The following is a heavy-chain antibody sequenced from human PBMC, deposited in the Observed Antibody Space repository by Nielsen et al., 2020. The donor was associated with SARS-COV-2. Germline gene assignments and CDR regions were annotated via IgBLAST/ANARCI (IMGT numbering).Heavy chain of an antibody. D-gene: IGHD1-26*01. CDR3: VRDTGAWDFDY. CDR2: VSTEGGTT. Sequence: GESLKISCAASGFTFNSVGMHWVRQAPGKGLEWVAVVSTEGGTTYYADSVKGRFTIARDNARNSLYLQMNSLRVEDTAMYYCVRDTGAWDFDYWGRGTLITVSS. CDR1: GFTFNSVG. J-gene: IGHJ4*02. V-gene: IGHV3-30*12.